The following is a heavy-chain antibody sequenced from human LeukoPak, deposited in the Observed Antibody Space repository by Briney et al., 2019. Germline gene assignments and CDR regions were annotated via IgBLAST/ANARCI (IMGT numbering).Heavy chain of an antibody. CDR1: GGTFSSYT. V-gene: IGHV1-69*02. J-gene: IGHJ4*02. CDR3: ARAARGYSYVMGDYFDY. CDR2: IIPILGIA. D-gene: IGHD5-18*01. Sequence: SVKVSCKASGGTFSSYTISWVRQAPGQGLERMGRIIPILGIANYAQKFQGGVTITADKSTSTAYMELSSLRSEDTAVYYCARAARGYSYVMGDYFDYWGQGTLVTVSS.